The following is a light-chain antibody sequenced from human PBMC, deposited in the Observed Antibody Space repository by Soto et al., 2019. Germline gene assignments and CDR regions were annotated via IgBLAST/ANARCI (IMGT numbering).Light chain of an antibody. CDR3: QQYENLPT. J-gene: IGKJ5*01. Sequence: DIQMTQSPSSLSASVGDRVTITCQASQNINNYLNWYQQKPGRAPKLLIYDASNLEAGAPSRFRGSGSGTDFTFTISRLQPEDIATYYRQQYENLPTVGQGTRLEI. CDR2: DAS. CDR1: QNINNY. V-gene: IGKV1-33*01.